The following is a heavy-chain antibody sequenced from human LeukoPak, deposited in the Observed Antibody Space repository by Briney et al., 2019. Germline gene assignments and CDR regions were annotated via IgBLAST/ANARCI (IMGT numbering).Heavy chain of an antibody. CDR2: INPNSGGT. CDR1: GYTFIGYY. V-gene: IGHV1-2*06. D-gene: IGHD5-24*01. Sequence: ASVKVSCKASGYTFIGYYIHWVRQAPGQGLEWTGRINPNSGGTNYAQRFQGRVTMTRDTSISTAYMELSRLRSDDTAVYYCARGGDGDVWAPFDIWGQGTMVTVSS. J-gene: IGHJ3*02. CDR3: ARGGDGDVWAPFDI.